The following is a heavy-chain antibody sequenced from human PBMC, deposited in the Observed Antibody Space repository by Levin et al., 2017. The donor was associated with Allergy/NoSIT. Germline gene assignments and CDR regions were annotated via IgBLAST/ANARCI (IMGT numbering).Heavy chain of an antibody. D-gene: IGHD6-19*01. CDR2: INHSGST. CDR1: GGSFSGYY. CDR3: ASLYSSGWYYFDY. J-gene: IGHJ4*02. V-gene: IGHV4-34*01. Sequence: SETLSLTCAVYGGSFSGYYWSWIRQPPGKGLEWIGEINHSGSTNYNPSLKSRVTISVDTSKNQFSLKLSSVTAADTAVYYCASLYSSGWYYFDYWGQGTLVTVSS.